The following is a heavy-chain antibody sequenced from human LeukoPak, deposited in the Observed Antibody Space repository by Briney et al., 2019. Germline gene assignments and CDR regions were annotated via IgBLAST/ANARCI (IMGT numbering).Heavy chain of an antibody. V-gene: IGHV3-9*01. D-gene: IGHD6-13*01. J-gene: IGHJ4*02. CDR3: AKGIAAADLVNGFDY. CDR2: ISWNSGSI. CDR1: GFTFDDYA. Sequence: GRSLRLSCAASGFTFDDYAMHWVRQAPGKGLEWVSGISWNSGSIGYADSVKGRFTISGDNAKNSLYLQMNSLRAEDTALFYCAKGIAAADLVNGFDYWGQGTLVTVSS.